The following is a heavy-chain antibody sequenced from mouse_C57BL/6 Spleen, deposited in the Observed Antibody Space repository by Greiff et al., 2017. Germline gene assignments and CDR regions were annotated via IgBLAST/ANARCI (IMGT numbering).Heavy chain of an antibody. V-gene: IGHV1-50*01. Sequence: QVQLQQPGAELVKPGASVKLSCKASGYTFTSYWMQWVKQRPGQGLEWIGEIDPSDSYTNYKQKFKGKATLTVDTSSSTAYMQLSSLTSEDSAVYYCARGNYSKGYAMDYWGQGTSVTVSS. J-gene: IGHJ4*01. CDR2: IDPSDSYT. CDR3: ARGNYSKGYAMDY. CDR1: GYTFTSYW. D-gene: IGHD2-5*01.